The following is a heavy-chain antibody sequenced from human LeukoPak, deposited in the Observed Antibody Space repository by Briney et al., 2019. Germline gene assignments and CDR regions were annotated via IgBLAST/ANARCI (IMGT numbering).Heavy chain of an antibody. J-gene: IGHJ4*02. V-gene: IGHV5-51*01. Sequence: GESLKISCEGSGYSFTTYWIAWVRQMPGKGLEWMAMINPGDSDTRYSPSFRGQVTISADKSISTAYLQWSSLKASDTAMYYCARQKYYYGSGSYYKPVDYWGQGTLVTVSS. CDR1: GYSFTTYW. CDR3: ARQKYYYGSGSYYKPVDY. D-gene: IGHD3-10*01. CDR2: INPGDSDT.